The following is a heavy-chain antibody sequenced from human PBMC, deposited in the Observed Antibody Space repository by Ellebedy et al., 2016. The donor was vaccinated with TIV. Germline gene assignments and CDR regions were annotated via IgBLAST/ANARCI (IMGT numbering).Heavy chain of an antibody. V-gene: IGHV3-66*01. CDR1: GFTISSNY. CDR3: AVPVVGTSSIFVFDY. J-gene: IGHJ4*02. CDR2: IYSGGTT. D-gene: IGHD3-3*01. Sequence: PGGSLRLSCAASGFTISSNYINWVRQAPGKGLEWVSVIYSGGTTYYAASVRGRFTISRYNSKNTVLLQMTSLRADDTAVYFCAVPVVGTSSIFVFDYWGQGTLVTVSS.